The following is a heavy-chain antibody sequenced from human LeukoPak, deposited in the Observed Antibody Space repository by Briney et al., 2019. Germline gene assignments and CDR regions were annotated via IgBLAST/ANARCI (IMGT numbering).Heavy chain of an antibody. J-gene: IGHJ4*02. CDR3: AKDPRVGSRVATPRE. V-gene: IGHV3-23*01. CDR1: GFTFTSYA. D-gene: IGHD5-12*01. Sequence: PGGSLRLSCAASGFTFTSYAMSWVRQAPGKGLEWVSAISGSGGSTYYADSVKGRFTLSRDNSKSTLFLQMNSLRAEDTAVYYCAKDPRVGSRVATPREWAQGTLVTVSS. CDR2: ISGSGGST.